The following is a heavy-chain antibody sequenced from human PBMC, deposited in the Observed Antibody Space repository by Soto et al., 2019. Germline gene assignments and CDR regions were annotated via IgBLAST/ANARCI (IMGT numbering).Heavy chain of an antibody. CDR3: ARSGGSAGWFDP. CDR2: ISHSGTT. V-gene: IGHV4-38-2*01. J-gene: IGHJ5*02. Sequence: LSLTGVVSGYCITTGYYWGWIRQPPGKGLEWIGSISHSGTTFYSSSLKSRVTISKDASKNQFSLKVNSVIAADTAVYYCARSGGSAGWFDPWGPGSLVTVSS. CDR1: GYCITTGYY. D-gene: IGHD2-15*01.